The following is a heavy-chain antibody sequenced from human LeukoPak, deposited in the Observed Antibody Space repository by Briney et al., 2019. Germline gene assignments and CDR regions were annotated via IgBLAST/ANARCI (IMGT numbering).Heavy chain of an antibody. J-gene: IGHJ6*02. CDR1: GYTFTIYD. V-gene: IGHV1-8*01. CDR2: MNPNNGGT. CDR3: AXXXIFGVTPRGYGMDV. Sequence: ASVKVSCKASGYTFTIYDINWVRQAPGQGLEWVGWMNPNNGGTVYAQKFQGRVTMTRDTSTGTLYMELNSLKSEDTAVYYCAXXXIFGVTPRGYGMDVWGQGTTVTVSS. D-gene: IGHD3-3*01.